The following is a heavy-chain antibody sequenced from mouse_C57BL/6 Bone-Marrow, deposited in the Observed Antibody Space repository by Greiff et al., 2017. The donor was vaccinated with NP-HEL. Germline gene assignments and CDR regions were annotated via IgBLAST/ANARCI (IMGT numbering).Heavy chain of an antibody. J-gene: IGHJ2*01. Sequence: QVQLQQPGAELVRPGSSVKLSCKASGYTFTSYWMDWVKQRPGQGLEWIGNIYPSDSETHYNQKFKDKATLTVDKSSSTAHMQLSSLTSEDSAVYYCARWITYGSNWGQGTTLTVSS. CDR3: ARWITYGSN. V-gene: IGHV1-61*01. D-gene: IGHD1-1*01. CDR1: GYTFTSYW. CDR2: IYPSDSET.